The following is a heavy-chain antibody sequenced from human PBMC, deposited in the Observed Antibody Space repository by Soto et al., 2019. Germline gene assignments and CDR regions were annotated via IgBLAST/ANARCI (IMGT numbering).Heavy chain of an antibody. V-gene: IGHV3-66*01. D-gene: IGHD3-16*01. Sequence: EEQLVESGGDLVQPGGSLRLSCAASGFTVSNNYMTWGRQAPGKGLEWVSLIYIGGSTYYADSVKGRFTISRDSPKNTLDLQMNSLRAEETAMYYCAAYSHKGYWGQGTLVTVSS. CDR3: AAYSHKGY. CDR2: IYIGGST. CDR1: GFTVSNNY. J-gene: IGHJ4*02.